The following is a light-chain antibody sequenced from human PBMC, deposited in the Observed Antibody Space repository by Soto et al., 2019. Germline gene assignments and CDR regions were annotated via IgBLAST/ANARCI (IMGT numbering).Light chain of an antibody. CDR3: QQYGSSPWT. J-gene: IGKJ1*01. Sequence: EIVLTQSPATLSLSPGERATLSCRASQSVSSGNLAWYQQKPGQAPRLLIYGTSNRATGIPDRFSGSGSGTDFALTISRLEPEDFAVYYCQQYGSSPWTFGQGTKVDIK. CDR1: QSVSSGN. V-gene: IGKV3-20*01. CDR2: GTS.